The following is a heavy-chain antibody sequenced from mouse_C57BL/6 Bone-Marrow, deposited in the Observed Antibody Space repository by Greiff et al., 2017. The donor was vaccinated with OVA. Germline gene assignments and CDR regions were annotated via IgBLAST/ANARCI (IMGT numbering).Heavy chain of an antibody. V-gene: IGHV5-12*01. J-gene: IGHJ4*01. Sequence: EVQLQESGGGLVQPGGSLKLSCAASGFTFSDYYMYWVRQTPEKRLEWVAYISNGGGSTYSPDTVKGRFTISRDNAKNTLYLQMSRLKSEDTAMYYCARHGTTVGEDYAMDYWGQGTSVTVSS. D-gene: IGHD1-1*01. CDR3: ARHGTTVGEDYAMDY. CDR1: GFTFSDYY. CDR2: ISNGGGST.